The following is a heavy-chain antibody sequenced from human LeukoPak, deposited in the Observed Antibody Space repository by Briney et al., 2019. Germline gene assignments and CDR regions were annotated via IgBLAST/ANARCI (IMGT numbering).Heavy chain of an antibody. CDR1: GYTFTSYD. CDR3: ARAGHTAMVTRYYYGMDV. D-gene: IGHD5-18*01. J-gene: IGHJ6*02. V-gene: IGHV7-4-1*02. Sequence: ASVKVSCKASGYTFTSYDINWVRQATGQGLEWMGWINTNTGNPTYAQGFTGRFVFSLDTSVSTAYLQISSLKAEDTAVYYCARAGHTAMVTRYYYGMDVWGQGTTVTVSS. CDR2: INTNTGNP.